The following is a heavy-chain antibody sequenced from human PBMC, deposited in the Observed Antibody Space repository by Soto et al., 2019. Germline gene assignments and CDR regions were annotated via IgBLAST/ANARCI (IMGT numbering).Heavy chain of an antibody. Sequence: QVQLVQSGAEVKKPGASVKVSCKASGYTFTSYDINWVRQATGQGLEWMGWMNPNSGNTGYAQKFQGRVTMTRNTSISTAYMELSSLRSEDTAVYYCARGPQELLWFGEFQPLDPWGQGTLVTVSS. CDR2: MNPNSGNT. D-gene: IGHD3-10*01. CDR1: GYTFTSYD. V-gene: IGHV1-8*01. CDR3: ARGPQELLWFGEFQPLDP. J-gene: IGHJ5*02.